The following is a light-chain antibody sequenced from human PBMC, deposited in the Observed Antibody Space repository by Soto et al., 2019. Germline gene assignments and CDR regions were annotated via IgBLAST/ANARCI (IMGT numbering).Light chain of an antibody. CDR1: QNVRSN. CDR2: GAS. Sequence: EIVMTQSPATLSVSPGERATLSCRASQNVRSNLAWYQQKPGQAPRLLIYGASPRATGIPARFSGTGSGTEFTLTISSLQSEDFAVYYCQQYNTWPPITFGQGTRLEIK. V-gene: IGKV3-15*01. J-gene: IGKJ5*01. CDR3: QQYNTWPPIT.